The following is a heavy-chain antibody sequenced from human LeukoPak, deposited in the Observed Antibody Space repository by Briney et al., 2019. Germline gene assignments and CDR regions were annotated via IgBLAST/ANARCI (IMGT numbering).Heavy chain of an antibody. CDR1: GDSVSSNSVA. Sequence: SQTLSLTCAISGDSVSSNSVAWNWIRQSPSRGLEWLGRTYYRSKWYNNYAVSVKSRITINSDSSKNQVSLQLNSVTPEDTAMYYCARENSRGRFDYWGQGILVTVSS. CDR3: ARENSRGRFDY. D-gene: IGHD6-19*01. CDR2: TYYRSKWYN. V-gene: IGHV6-1*01. J-gene: IGHJ4*02.